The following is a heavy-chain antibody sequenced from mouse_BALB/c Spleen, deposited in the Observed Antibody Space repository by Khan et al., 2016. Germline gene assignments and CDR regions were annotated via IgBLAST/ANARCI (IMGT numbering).Heavy chain of an antibody. V-gene: IGHV5-4*02. Sequence: EVELVESGGGLVKPGGSLKLSCAASGFTFSDFYMYWIRQTPEKRLEWVATISHGGRYTYYPDSLKGRFTISRDNAKNNLYLQMTSLKSEDTAIYYCARAGNTYPYGFFDVWGAGTAVTVSS. D-gene: IGHD1-1*01. CDR2: ISHGGRYT. CDR1: GFTFSDFY. CDR3: ARAGNTYPYGFFDV. J-gene: IGHJ1*01.